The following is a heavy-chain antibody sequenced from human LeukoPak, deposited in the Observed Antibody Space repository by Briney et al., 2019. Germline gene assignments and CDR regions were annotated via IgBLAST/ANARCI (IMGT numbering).Heavy chain of an antibody. CDR2: ISPQSGGT. CDR3: ARVIGFGELSLGY. V-gene: IGHV1-2*02. Sequence: ASVKVSCKASGYTFTSYGISWVRQAPGQGLEWMGWISPQSGGTNYAQKFQGRFTMTRDTSISTAYMELSRLRSDDTAVYYCARVIGFGELSLGYWGQGTLVTVSS. CDR1: GYTFTSYG. D-gene: IGHD3-10*01. J-gene: IGHJ4*02.